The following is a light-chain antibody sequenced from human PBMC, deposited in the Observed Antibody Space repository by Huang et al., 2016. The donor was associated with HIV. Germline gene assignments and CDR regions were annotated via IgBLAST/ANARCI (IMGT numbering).Light chain of an antibody. V-gene: IGKV1-39*01. CDR3: QQSFTTPYT. CDR1: QYIRTY. Sequence: DIQMTQSPSSLSASVGDRITVTCRASQYIRTYLNWYQRRPGRAPNLLIYSASNLQSGGPTRFNASGSGTHFTLTITGLRPEDFATYYCQQSFTTPYTFGQGTKLDLK. CDR2: SAS. J-gene: IGKJ2*01.